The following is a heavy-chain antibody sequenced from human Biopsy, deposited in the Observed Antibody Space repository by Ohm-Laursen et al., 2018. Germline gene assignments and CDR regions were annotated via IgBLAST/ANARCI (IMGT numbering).Heavy chain of an antibody. J-gene: IGHJ6*02. CDR1: GNTFATYH. CDR3: ARAGVGSDGTDSYYYGMDV. V-gene: IGHV1-46*01. D-gene: IGHD5-24*01. CDR2: VSPSGATT. Sequence: SVKVSCKASGNTFATYHIHWVRQAPGHGLEWMGVVSPSGATTSFSQKFQGRITMTRDTSTGTVYMDLNSLGSGDTAVYYCARAGVGSDGTDSYYYGMDVWGPGTTVTVSS.